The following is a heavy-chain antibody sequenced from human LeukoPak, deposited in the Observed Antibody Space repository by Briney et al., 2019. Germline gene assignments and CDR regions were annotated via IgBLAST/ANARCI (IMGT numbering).Heavy chain of an antibody. D-gene: IGHD6-13*01. CDR3: AKIRGIAAAEGWFDP. CDR1: GFTFSSYG. CDR2: ISYDGSNK. V-gene: IGHV3-30*18. J-gene: IGHJ5*02. Sequence: PGGSLRLSCAASGFTFSSYGMHWVRQAPGKGLEWVAVISYDGSNKYYADSVKGRFTISRDNSKNTLYLQMNSLRAEDTAVYYCAKIRGIAAAEGWFDPWGQGTLVTVSS.